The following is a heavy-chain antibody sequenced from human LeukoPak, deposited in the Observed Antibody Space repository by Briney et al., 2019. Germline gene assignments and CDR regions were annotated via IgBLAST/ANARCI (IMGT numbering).Heavy chain of an antibody. V-gene: IGHV3-48*01. CDR1: GFTFSSYS. J-gene: IGHJ1*01. CDR2: ISSSSSTI. Sequence: TGGSLRLSCAASGFTFSSYSMNWVRQAPGKGLEWVSYISSSSSTIYYADSVKGRFTISRDNAKNSLYLQLNSLRAEDTAVYYCVRDLSCSNTGCYDAEYFQHWGQGTLVAVSS. CDR3: VRDLSCSNTGCYDAEYFQH. D-gene: IGHD2-2*01.